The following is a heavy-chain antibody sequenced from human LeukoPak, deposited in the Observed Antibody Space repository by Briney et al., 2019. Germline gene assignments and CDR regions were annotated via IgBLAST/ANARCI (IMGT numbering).Heavy chain of an antibody. V-gene: IGHV4-59*01. CDR1: GGSISSYY. J-gene: IGHJ3*02. CDR3: ARELGYCSSTSCYGAFDI. Sequence: PSETLSLTCTVSGGSISSYYWSWIRQPPGKGLEWIGYIYYSGSTNYNSSLKSRVTISVDTSKNQFSLKLSSVTAADTAVYYCARELGYCSSTSCYGAFDIWGQGTMVTVSS. D-gene: IGHD2-2*01. CDR2: IYYSGST.